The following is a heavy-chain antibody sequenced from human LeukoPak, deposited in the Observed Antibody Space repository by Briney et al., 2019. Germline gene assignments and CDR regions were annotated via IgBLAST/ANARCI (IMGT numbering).Heavy chain of an antibody. J-gene: IGHJ4*02. CDR1: GFTFSSYA. D-gene: IGHD6-13*01. CDR2: ISDSGGSI. Sequence: PGGSLRLSCAVSGFTFSSYAMTWARQAPGKGLEWVSGISDSGGSIYYADSVKGRFTISRDNSKKTVYLQMNSLRAEDTAVYYCAKSRGSSWYLFDYWGQGTLVTVSS. V-gene: IGHV3-23*01. CDR3: AKSRGSSWYLFDY.